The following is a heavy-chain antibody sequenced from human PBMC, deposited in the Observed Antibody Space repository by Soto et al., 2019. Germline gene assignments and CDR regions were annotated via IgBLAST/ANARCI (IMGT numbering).Heavy chain of an antibody. CDR1: GFTFSSYT. D-gene: IGHD3-16*01. V-gene: IGHV3-23*01. J-gene: IGHJ6*02. CDR3: AREISYVSGGHLYYGMDV. Sequence: PGGSLRLSCAASGFTFSSYTMSWVRQAPGKGLEWVSGVSGTGTRTYYADSVKGRFTISRDNSESTLSLQMNSLRDEDTAVYYCAREISYVSGGHLYYGMDVLGQGTAVTVSS. CDR2: VSGTGTRT.